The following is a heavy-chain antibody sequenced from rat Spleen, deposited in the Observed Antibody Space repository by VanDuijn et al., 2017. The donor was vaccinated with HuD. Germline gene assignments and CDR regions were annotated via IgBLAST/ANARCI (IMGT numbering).Heavy chain of an antibody. Sequence: EVQLVESGGGLVQPGRSLKLSCVASGFTFSRYWMYWVRQAPGKGLEWVSSISNDGGTTYYPDSVKGRFTISRDDAKSTLYLQMDSLRSEDTATYYCARRGNSVFWNFDFWGPGTMVSVSS. CDR2: ISNDGGTT. CDR1: GFTFSRYW. CDR3: ARRGNSVFWNFDF. V-gene: IGHV5-58*01. D-gene: IGHD4-4*01. J-gene: IGHJ1*01.